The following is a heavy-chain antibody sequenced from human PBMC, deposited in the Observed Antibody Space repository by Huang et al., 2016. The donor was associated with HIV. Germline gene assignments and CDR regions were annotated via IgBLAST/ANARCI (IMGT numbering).Heavy chain of an antibody. CDR3: ARSPQIYQTSGLAHYYFDF. D-gene: IGHD6-19*01. J-gene: IGHJ2*01. CDR1: GGSIRSHH. CDR2: ISDTGRT. Sequence: QVQLQESGPGLVKPSETLSLSCTVSGGSIRSHHWRWIRQPPGKGLEWIATISDTGRTNDNPSLKSRVAMSLDTSKNNFSLKVTSVTAADTAVYYCARSPQIYQTSGLAHYYFDFWGRGTLVTVSS. V-gene: IGHV4-59*11.